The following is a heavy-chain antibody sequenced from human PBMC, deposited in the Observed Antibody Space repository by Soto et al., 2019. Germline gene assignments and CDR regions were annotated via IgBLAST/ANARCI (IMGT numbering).Heavy chain of an antibody. Sequence: SETMSLTCAVSGYSISCSNWLGWIRQPPGKGLEWIGYIYYSGTTYYNPSLKSRVTMSVDTSKNQFSLKLTSVTAVDTAVYYCARREIQGPIDYWGQGTLVTVSS. V-gene: IGHV4-28*01. J-gene: IGHJ4*02. CDR3: ARREIQGPIDY. D-gene: IGHD1-26*01. CDR1: GYSISCSNW. CDR2: IYYSGTT.